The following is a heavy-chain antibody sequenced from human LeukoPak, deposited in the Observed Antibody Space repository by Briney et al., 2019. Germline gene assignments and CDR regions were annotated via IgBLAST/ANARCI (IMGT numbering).Heavy chain of an antibody. Sequence: ASVKVSCKASGYTFTSYGISWVRQAPGQGLEWMGWINPNSGGTYYAQKFQGRVTMTRDTSISTAYIELSRLRSDDTAVYYCARDQTASSSGYYYVEAFDIWGQGTMVTVSS. D-gene: IGHD3-22*01. J-gene: IGHJ3*02. CDR3: ARDQTASSSGYYYVEAFDI. V-gene: IGHV1-2*02. CDR2: INPNSGGT. CDR1: GYTFTSYG.